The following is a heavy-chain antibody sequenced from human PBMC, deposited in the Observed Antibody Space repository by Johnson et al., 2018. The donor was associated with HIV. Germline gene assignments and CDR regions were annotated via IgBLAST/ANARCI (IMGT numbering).Heavy chain of an antibody. CDR3: ARVRTGDSIGYHDAFDI. V-gene: IGHV3-20*04. D-gene: IGHD3-22*01. CDR1: EFTYSDFY. CDR2: INWNGDSI. J-gene: IGHJ3*02. Sequence: VQLVESGGGLVKPGGSLRLSCAASEFTYSDFYINWIRQPPGKGLEWVSGINWNGDSIGYVDSVKGRFTISRDNVKRSLYLQMNSLRVEDTALYYCARVRTGDSIGYHDAFDIWGQGTMVTVSS.